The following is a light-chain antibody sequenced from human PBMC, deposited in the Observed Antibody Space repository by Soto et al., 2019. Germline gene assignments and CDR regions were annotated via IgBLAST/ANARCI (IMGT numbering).Light chain of an antibody. J-gene: IGKJ1*01. V-gene: IGKV3-20*01. Sequence: EIVLTQSPGTLSLSPGERATLSCRASQSVSSSYLAWYQQKPGQAPRLLIYGASSRATGIPDRFSGSGSGTDCTLTISRLEPEDFAVYDCQQYGSSPWTFGQGTKVEIK. CDR2: GAS. CDR3: QQYGSSPWT. CDR1: QSVSSSY.